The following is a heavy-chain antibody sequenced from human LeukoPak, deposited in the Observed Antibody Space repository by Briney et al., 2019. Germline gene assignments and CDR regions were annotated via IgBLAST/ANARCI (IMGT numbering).Heavy chain of an antibody. CDR2: IYYSGST. D-gene: IGHD1-1*01. Sequence: SETLSLTCTVSGGSISSSSYYWGWIRQPPGKGLEWIGSIYYSGSTYYNPSLKSRVTISVDTSKNQFSLKLSSVTAADTAVYYCARLDRNWRRDYWGQGTLVTVSP. CDR1: GGSISSSSYY. J-gene: IGHJ4*02. CDR3: ARLDRNWRRDY. V-gene: IGHV4-39*01.